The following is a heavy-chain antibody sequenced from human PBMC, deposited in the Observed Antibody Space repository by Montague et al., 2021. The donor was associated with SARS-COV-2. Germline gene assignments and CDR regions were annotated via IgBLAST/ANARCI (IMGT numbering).Heavy chain of an antibody. CDR2: IYTSEIA. CDR3: ASAPYSSSWTGFGDYYYLMDV. V-gene: IGHV4-61*09. CDR1: GASISSASYY. Sequence: TRSLTCTVSGASISSASYYWRWVRQPAGKALEWIGHIYTSEIANSNPSLKSRVTISIDTSKNQFSLKLNSVTAADTAVYYCASAPYSSSWTGFGDYYYLMDVWGRGTTVTVSS. D-gene: IGHD6-13*01. J-gene: IGHJ6*02.